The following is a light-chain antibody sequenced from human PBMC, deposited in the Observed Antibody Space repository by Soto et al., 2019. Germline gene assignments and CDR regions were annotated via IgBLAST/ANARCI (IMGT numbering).Light chain of an antibody. CDR2: DVS. CDR3: TSYTTSNTRQLV. J-gene: IGLJ1*01. CDR1: SSDVGGYNY. V-gene: IGLV2-14*03. Sequence: QSARTQPASVSGSPGQSINISCTGTSSDVGGYNYVSWYQHHPGKAPKLIIYDVSNRPSGVSNPFSGSKSGNTASLTISGLQPEDDSDYYCTSYTTSNTRQLVFGTVTEVTVL.